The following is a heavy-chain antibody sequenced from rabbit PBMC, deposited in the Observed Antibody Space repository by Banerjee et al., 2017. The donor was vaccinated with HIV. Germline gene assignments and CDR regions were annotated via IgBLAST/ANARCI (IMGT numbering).Heavy chain of an antibody. CDR1: GFTLSSYV. V-gene: IGHV1S45*01. CDR2: INTGSGSA. CDR3: ARDAGGDGYSNDL. J-gene: IGHJ4*01. Sequence: QEQLEESGGGLVKPEGSLKLSCTVSGFTLSSYVMCWVRQAPGKGLEWIGCINTGSGSAYYANWAKGRFTISKTSSTTVTLQMTSLTAADTATYFCARDAGGDGYSNDLWGQAPSSPS. D-gene: IGHD7-1*01.